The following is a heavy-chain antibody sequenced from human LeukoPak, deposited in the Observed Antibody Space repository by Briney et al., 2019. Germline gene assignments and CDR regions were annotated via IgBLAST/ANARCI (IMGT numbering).Heavy chain of an antibody. V-gene: IGHV3-33*01. Sequence: PGRSLRLSCAASGFTFSSYGMHWVRQSPGKGLEWVAVTWYDGSKTYYADSVKGRFTSSRDNSKNTMYLKMNSLRAEDTAVYYCARDGGGYFFDYWGQGTLVTVSS. D-gene: IGHD3-16*01. J-gene: IGHJ4*02. CDR2: TWYDGSKT. CDR3: ARDGGGYFFDY. CDR1: GFTFSSYG.